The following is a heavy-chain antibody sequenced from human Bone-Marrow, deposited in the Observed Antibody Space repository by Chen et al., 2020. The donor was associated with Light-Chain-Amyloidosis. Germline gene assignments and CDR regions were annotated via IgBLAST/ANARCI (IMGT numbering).Heavy chain of an antibody. D-gene: IGHD3-9*01. CDR2: INPNSGGT. V-gene: IGHV1-2*06. CDR3: ARDRGYDILTGYAFDI. J-gene: IGHJ3*02. CDR1: GYTFTGYY. Sequence: QVQLVQSGAEVKKPGASVKVSCTASGYTFTGYYMHWVRQAPGQGLEWMGRINPNSGGTNYAQKFQGRVTMTRDTSISTAYMELSRLRSDDTAVYYCARDRGYDILTGYAFDIWGQGTMVTVSS.